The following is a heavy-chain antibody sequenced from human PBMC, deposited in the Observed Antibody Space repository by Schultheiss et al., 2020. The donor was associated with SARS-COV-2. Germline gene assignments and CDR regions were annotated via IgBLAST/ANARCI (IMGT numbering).Heavy chain of an antibody. CDR2: IWYDGSNK. V-gene: IGHV3-33*08. CDR1: GFTFSSYG. D-gene: IGHD3-3*01. Sequence: GESLKISCAASGFTFSSYGMHWVRQAPGKGLEWVAVIWYDGSNKYYADSVKGRFTISRDNSKNTLYLQMNSLRAEDTAVYYCARGGLEWLLDRGEKGYYYYGMDVWGQGTTVTVSS. J-gene: IGHJ6*02. CDR3: ARGGLEWLLDRGEKGYYYYGMDV.